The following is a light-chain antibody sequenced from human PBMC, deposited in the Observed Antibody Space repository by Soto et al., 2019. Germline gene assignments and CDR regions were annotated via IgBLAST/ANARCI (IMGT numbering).Light chain of an antibody. Sequence: QSALTQPASVSGSPGQSITISCTGTSSDVGSYNLVSWYQQHPGKAPKLMIYEVSKRPSGVSNRFSGPKSGNTASLTISGLQAEDEADYYCCSYASISTLVFGGGTKLTVL. V-gene: IGLV2-23*02. J-gene: IGLJ2*01. CDR1: SSDVGSYNL. CDR3: CSYASISTLV. CDR2: EVS.